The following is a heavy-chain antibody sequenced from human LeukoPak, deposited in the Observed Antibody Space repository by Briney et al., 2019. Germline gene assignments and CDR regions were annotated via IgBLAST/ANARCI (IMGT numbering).Heavy chain of an antibody. V-gene: IGHV4-59*02. D-gene: IGHD2/OR15-2a*01. CDR3: SEGYFEPFDH. CDR2: LSYTGKT. CDR1: GASVSTSH. J-gene: IGHJ4*02. Sequence: SEPLSLTCVVSGASVSTSHWNWIRQLPGKGLEWIGCLSYTGKTDYNPSLTNRVTISFDTSENQVSLKLTSVTAADTAVYYCSEGYFEPFDHWGQGTLVTVSS.